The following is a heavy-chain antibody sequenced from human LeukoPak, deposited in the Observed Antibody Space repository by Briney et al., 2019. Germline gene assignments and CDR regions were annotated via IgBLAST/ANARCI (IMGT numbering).Heavy chain of an antibody. V-gene: IGHV3-33*01. D-gene: IGHD3-22*01. J-gene: IGHJ4*02. CDR3: ARGEYYHESSGYPNY. CDR1: GFTFSTYG. CDR2: IWYDGRTQ. Sequence: GGSLRLSCAASGFTFSTYGMHWVRQAPGKGLEWVAVIWYDGRTQFYAESVKGRFAVSRDNSKNTLYLQMNSLRAEDTAVYHCARGEYYHESSGYPNYWGQGTLITVSS.